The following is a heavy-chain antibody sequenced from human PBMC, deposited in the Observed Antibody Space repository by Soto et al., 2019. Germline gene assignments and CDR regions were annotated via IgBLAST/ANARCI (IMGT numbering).Heavy chain of an antibody. CDR2: MIPILGIA. CDR1: GGTFSSYT. D-gene: IGHD5-12*01. CDR3: ARAAPYSGYDSGYYYYMDV. Sequence: QVQLVQSGAEVKKPGSSVKVSCKASGGTFSSYTISWVRQAPGQGLEWMGRMIPILGIANYAQKFQGRATITADKSTSPAYMELSSLRSEDTAVYYCARAAPYSGYDSGYYYYMDVWGKGTTVTVSS. V-gene: IGHV1-69*02. J-gene: IGHJ6*03.